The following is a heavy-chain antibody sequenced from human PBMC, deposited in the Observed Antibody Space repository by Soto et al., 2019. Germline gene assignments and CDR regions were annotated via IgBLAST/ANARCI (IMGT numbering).Heavy chain of an antibody. V-gene: IGHV3-23*01. CDR2: ISASGGTT. D-gene: IGHD2-15*01. CDR3: AKEGKSIVISPDQSFAMDV. Sequence: EEQLLESGGGLVQPGGSLRLSCAASGFSFDTYAMNWVRQAPGKGLEWVSIISASGGTTKYADTVKGRLTVSRDNSKSTLYLQMNSLRAEDTAVYYCAKEGKSIVISPDQSFAMDVWGQGTTVTVSS. CDR1: GFSFDTYA. J-gene: IGHJ6*02.